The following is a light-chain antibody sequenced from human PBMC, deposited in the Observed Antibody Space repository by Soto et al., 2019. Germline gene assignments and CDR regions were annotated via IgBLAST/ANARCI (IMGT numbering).Light chain of an antibody. Sequence: EIVLTQSPGTLSLSPGEIATLSCRASQSVSSNLAWYQQKPGQAPRLLIYGESSRATGIPDRFSGTGSETDLNLTINRLEPEDFAVYYCQKYENSPITFGQGTRLEIK. V-gene: IGKV3-20*01. J-gene: IGKJ5*01. CDR1: QSVSSN. CDR3: QKYENSPIT. CDR2: GES.